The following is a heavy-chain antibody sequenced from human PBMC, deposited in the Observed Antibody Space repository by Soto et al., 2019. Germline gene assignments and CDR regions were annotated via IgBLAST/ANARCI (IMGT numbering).Heavy chain of an antibody. J-gene: IGHJ3*02. CDR2: IFGSGGST. CDR3: AKDRDIVALPTAISWAFDI. D-gene: IGHD2-2*01. V-gene: IGHV3-23*01. Sequence: EVQLLESGGGLAQPGGSLRLSCAASGFPFSNYAMTWVRQAPGKGLEWVSAIFGSGGSTYYADSVKGRFTISRDNSKNTLYQQMNSLRTEETVIYFCAKDRDIVALPTAISWAFDIWGQGTMVTVSS. CDR1: GFPFSNYA.